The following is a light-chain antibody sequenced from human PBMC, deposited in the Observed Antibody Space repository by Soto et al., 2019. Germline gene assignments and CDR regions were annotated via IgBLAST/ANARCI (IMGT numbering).Light chain of an antibody. CDR1: SSNIGSNT. CDR3: SSYTSSTTWV. CDR2: SNN. V-gene: IGLV1-44*01. Sequence: QSVLTQPPSASGTPGQRVTISCSGSSSNIGSNTVNWYQQLPGTAPKLLIYSNNQRPSGVPGRFSGSKSGTSASLAISGLKSEDEADYYCSSYTSSTTWVFGGGTKLTVL. J-gene: IGLJ3*02.